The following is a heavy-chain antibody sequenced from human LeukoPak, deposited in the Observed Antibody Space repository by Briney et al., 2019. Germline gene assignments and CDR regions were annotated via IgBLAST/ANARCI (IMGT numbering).Heavy chain of an antibody. D-gene: IGHD6-13*01. CDR2: IKSNPDGGTA. V-gene: IGHV3-15*01. J-gene: IGHJ4*02. CDR3: ARDHFGARTAAAGTDY. Sequence: GGSLRLSCAASGFTFTYAWMTWVRQAPGKGLEGVGRIKSNPDGGTADYAAPVKGRFTISRDDSRNTLYLQMNSLRAEDTAVYYCARDHFGARTAAAGTDYWGQGTLVTVSS. CDR1: GFTFTYAW.